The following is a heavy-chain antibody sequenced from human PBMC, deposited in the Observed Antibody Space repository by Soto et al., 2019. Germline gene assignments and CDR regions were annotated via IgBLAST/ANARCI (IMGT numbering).Heavy chain of an antibody. V-gene: IGHV3-30*18. Sequence: GGSLRLSCAASGFTFSSYGIHWVRQAPGKGLEWVALISYDGSNKYYADSVKGRFTISRDNSKNTLYLQMSSLRAEDTAMYYCAKDAPYYYDSSGYYGPFDYWGQGTLVTVSS. CDR3: AKDAPYYYDSSGYYGPFDY. D-gene: IGHD3-22*01. J-gene: IGHJ4*02. CDR2: ISYDGSNK. CDR1: GFTFSSYG.